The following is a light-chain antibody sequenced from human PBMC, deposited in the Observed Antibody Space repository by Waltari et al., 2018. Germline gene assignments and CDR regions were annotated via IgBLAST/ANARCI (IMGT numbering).Light chain of an antibody. CDR1: SPHTGSNT. CDR3: AAWDDSLNGVV. CDR2: SNN. Sequence: QSVLTQPPPASGTPGQRVTITCSGSSPHTGSNTVNWYQQPPGTAPKPLIYSNNQRPSGVPDRFSGSKSGTSASLAISGLQSEDEADYYCAAWDDSLNGVVFGGGTKLTVL. V-gene: IGLV1-44*01. J-gene: IGLJ2*01.